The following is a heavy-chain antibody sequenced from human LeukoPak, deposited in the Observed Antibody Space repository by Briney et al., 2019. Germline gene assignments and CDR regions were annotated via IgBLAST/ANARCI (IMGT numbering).Heavy chain of an antibody. D-gene: IGHD1-1*01. CDR3: GLLSDVYQLSTPPCI. CDR1: GASISDTNW. J-gene: IGHJ3*02. V-gene: IGHV4-4*02. CDR2: VCHCGTA. Sequence: SGTLSLTCAVSGASISDTNWWDWVRQPPGKGLEWIGEVCHCGTANYNPSLKSRVTMPVDKSENEFPLKVWSVTVADTAVHYCGLLSDVYQLSTPPCIWGQGTVVTVS.